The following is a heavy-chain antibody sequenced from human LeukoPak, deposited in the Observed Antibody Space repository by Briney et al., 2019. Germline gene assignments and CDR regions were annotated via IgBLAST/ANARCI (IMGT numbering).Heavy chain of an antibody. J-gene: IGHJ4*02. D-gene: IGHD3-10*01. CDR1: GFTFSDHY. CDR2: ISSSGSII. Sequence: GGSLRLSCSASGFTFSDHYMSWLRQAPGKGLEWLSYISSSGSIIYYADSVKGRFTISRDNAKNSLYLQMNSLRAEDTAVYYCARDGIGELLHDFDYWGQGTLVTVSS. V-gene: IGHV3-11*01. CDR3: ARDGIGELLHDFDY.